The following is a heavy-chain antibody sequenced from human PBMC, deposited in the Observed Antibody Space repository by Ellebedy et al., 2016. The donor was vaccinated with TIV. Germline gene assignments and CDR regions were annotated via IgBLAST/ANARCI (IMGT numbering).Heavy chain of an antibody. J-gene: IGHJ6*03. Sequence: GESLKISXAASGFTFSSYAMSWVRQAPGKGLEWVSAISGSGGSTYYADSVKGRFTISRDNSKNTLYLQMNSLRAEDTAVYYCAKDRLRTLVAVYYMDVWGKGTTVTVSS. CDR2: ISGSGGST. CDR1: GFTFSSYA. D-gene: IGHD6-19*01. V-gene: IGHV3-23*01. CDR3: AKDRLRTLVAVYYMDV.